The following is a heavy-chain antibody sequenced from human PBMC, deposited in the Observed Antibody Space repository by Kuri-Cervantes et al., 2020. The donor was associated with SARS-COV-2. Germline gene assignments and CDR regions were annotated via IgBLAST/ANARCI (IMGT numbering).Heavy chain of an antibody. CDR2: MNPNSGNT. Sequence: ASVKVSCKASGYTFTSYDINWVRQATGQGLEWMGWMNPNSGNTGYAQKFQGRVTMARNTSISTAYMELSSLRSEDTAVYYCARGHRWLAIQRLYGMDVWGQGTTVTVSS. CDR3: ARGHRWLAIQRLYGMDV. V-gene: IGHV1-8*01. D-gene: IGHD6-19*01. J-gene: IGHJ6*02. CDR1: GYTFTSYD.